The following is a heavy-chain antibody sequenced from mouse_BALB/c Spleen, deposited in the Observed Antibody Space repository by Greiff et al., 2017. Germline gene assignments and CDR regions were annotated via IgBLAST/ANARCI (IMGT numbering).Heavy chain of an antibody. D-gene: IGHD1-1*01. CDR2: ISDGGSYT. Sequence: EVQLVESGGDLVKPGGSLKLSCAASGFTFSDYYMYWVRQTPEKRLEWVATISDGGSYTYYPDSVKGRFTISRDNAKNNLYLQMSSLKSEDTAMYYCARDGYYDGGPWFAYWGQGTLVTVSA. J-gene: IGHJ3*01. CDR1: GFTFSDYY. V-gene: IGHV5-4*02. CDR3: ARDGYYDGGPWFAY.